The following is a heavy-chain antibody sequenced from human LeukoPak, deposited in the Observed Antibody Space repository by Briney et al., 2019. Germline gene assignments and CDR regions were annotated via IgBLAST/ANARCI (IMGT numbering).Heavy chain of an antibody. V-gene: IGHV1-2*02. CDR3: AKGNYYDSSGYYYVPRYYYYYYMDV. Sequence: ASVKVSCKASEYTFTGYYMHWVRQAPGQGLEWMGWINPNSGGTNYAQKFQGRVTMTRDTSISTAYMELSRLRSDDTAVYYCAKGNYYDSSGYYYVPRYYYYYYMDVWGKGTTVTISS. CDR2: INPNSGGT. J-gene: IGHJ6*03. D-gene: IGHD3-22*01. CDR1: EYTFTGYY.